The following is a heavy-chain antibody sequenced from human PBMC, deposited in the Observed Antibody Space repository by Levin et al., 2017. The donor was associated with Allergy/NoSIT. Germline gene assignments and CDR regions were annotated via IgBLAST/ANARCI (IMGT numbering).Heavy chain of an antibody. V-gene: IGHV3-21*01. CDR1: GFSFTSHA. CDR2: ISRSGSHI. D-gene: IGHD3-22*01. CDR3: VRDPSSYSPDSTGYAAYYFDF. Sequence: NPGGSLRLSCATSGFSFTSHAMNWVRQAPGKGLEWVSSISRSGSHITYADSVKGRFTISRDNANNSLYLQMDSLRVDDSARYYCVRDPSSYSPDSTGYAAYYFDFWGQGTLVTVSS. J-gene: IGHJ4*02.